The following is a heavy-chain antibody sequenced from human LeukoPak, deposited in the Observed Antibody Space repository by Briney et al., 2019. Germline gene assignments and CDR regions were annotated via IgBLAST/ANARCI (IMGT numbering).Heavy chain of an antibody. CDR3: ARGATYAYYQDY. Sequence: GGSLRLSCADSGFTFSSHWMHWVRHAPGKGLVWVSRIKYDASSTSYADSVKGRFTISRDNAKNTLYLQMNSLRAEDTAVYYCARGATYAYYQDYWGQGTLVTVSS. V-gene: IGHV3-74*01. J-gene: IGHJ4*02. CDR2: IKYDASST. CDR1: GFTFSSHW. D-gene: IGHD1-26*01.